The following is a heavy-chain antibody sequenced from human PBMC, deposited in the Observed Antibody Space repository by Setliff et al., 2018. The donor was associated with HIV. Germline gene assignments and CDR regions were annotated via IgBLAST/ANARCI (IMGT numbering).Heavy chain of an antibody. Sequence: GASVKVSCKASGGTFSSYTISWVRQAPGQGLEWMGRIIPILGIANYAQKFQGRVTITADKSTSTAYMELSSLRSEDTAVYYCARDPHGDNWFDPWGQGTLVTVSS. CDR3: ARDPHGDNWFDP. V-gene: IGHV1-69*02. CDR2: IIPILGIA. CDR1: GGTFSSYT. J-gene: IGHJ5*02.